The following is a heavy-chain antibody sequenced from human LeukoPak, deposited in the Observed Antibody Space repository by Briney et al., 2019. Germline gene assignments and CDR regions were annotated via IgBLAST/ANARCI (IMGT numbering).Heavy chain of an antibody. CDR3: ARDPHYCSGGSCYSFWFDP. CDR1: GGSISSYY. CDR2: IYTSGST. D-gene: IGHD2-15*01. V-gene: IGHV4-4*07. J-gene: IGHJ5*02. Sequence: PSETLSLTCTVSGGSISSYYWSWIRQPAGKGLEWIGRIYTSGSTNYNPSLKSRVTMSVDTSKNRFSLKLSSVTAADTAVYYCARDPHYCSGGSCYSFWFDPWGQGTLVTVSS.